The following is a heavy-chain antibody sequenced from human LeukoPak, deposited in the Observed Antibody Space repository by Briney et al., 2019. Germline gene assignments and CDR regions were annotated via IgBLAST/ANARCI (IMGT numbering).Heavy chain of an antibody. D-gene: IGHD6-6*01. CDR1: GYTFTSYG. V-gene: IGHV7-4-1*02. J-gene: IGHJ6*02. CDR2: INTNTGNP. Sequence: GASVKVSCKASGYTFTSYGISWVRQAPGQGLEWMGWINTNTGNPTYAQGFTGRFVFSLDTSVSTAYLQISSLKAEDTAVYYCARVGCGAARHCYYYYGMDVWGQGTTVTVSS. CDR3: ARVGCGAARHCYYYYGMDV.